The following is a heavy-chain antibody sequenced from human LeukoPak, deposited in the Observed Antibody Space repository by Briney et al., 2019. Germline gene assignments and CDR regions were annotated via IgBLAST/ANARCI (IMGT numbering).Heavy chain of an antibody. CDR3: ARESGGNTPYYFDY. CDR2: ISYDDGSNK. V-gene: IGHV3-30*04. D-gene: IGHD2-2*02. J-gene: IGHJ4*02. CDR1: GFTFSTYA. Sequence: GRSLRLSCAASGFTFSTYALHWVRQAPGKGLEWVAVISYDDGSNKYYADSVKGRFTISRDNSKNTLYLQMNSLRTEDTAAYYCARESGGNTPYYFDYWGQGTLVTVSS.